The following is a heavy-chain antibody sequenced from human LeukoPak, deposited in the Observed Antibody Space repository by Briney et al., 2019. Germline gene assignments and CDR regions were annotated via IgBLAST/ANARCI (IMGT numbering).Heavy chain of an antibody. V-gene: IGHV3-11*01. J-gene: IGHJ6*02. Sequence: GGSLRLSCAASGFTFSDYYMSWIRQAPGRGLEGVSYISSSGSPISYADSVKGRSTISRDNTKNSLYLQMNSLRAEDTAVYYCARHQHYGMDVWGQGTTVTVSS. CDR3: ARHQHYGMDV. CDR1: GFTFSDYY. CDR2: ISSSGSPI.